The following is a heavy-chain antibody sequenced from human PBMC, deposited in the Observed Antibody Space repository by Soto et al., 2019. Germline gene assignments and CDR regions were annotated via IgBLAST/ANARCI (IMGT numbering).Heavy chain of an antibody. CDR2: IYPDAPDT. Sequence: GAPLKISCQGSGSSFTNYWIGWVGEMPGKGREWIEIIYPDAPDTSDNPSFQGEVTISADKSISSAYLQRSNLKASATAMYYCARRESTVTDSWGQGTLVTVPS. CDR1: GSSFTNYW. CDR3: ARRESTVTDS. D-gene: IGHD4-17*01. J-gene: IGHJ4*02. V-gene: IGHV5-51*01.